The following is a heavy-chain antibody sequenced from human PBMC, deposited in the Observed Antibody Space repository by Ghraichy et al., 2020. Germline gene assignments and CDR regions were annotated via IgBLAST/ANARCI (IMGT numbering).Heavy chain of an antibody. CDR1: GYTFTSYS. CDR2: ISAYNGNT. Sequence: ASVKVSCKASGYTFTSYSISWVRQAPGQGLEWMGWISAYNGNTNYAQKLQGRVTMTTDTSTSTAYMELRSLRSDDTAVYYCARVVSMYYYDSSGYSDDAFDIWGQGTMVTVSS. CDR3: ARVVSMYYYDSSGYSDDAFDI. V-gene: IGHV1-18*04. D-gene: IGHD3-22*01. J-gene: IGHJ3*02.